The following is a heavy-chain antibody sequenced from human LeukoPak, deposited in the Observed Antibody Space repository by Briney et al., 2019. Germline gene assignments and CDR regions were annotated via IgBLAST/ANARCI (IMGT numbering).Heavy chain of an antibody. CDR1: GYTFTSYD. CDR3: ARGVRHYDFWSGYSGAYYMDV. CDR2: MNPNSGNT. Sequence: ASVKVSCKASGYTFTSYDINWVRQATGQGLEWMGWMNPNSGNTGYAQKFQGRVTMTRNTFISTAYMELSSLRSEDTAVYYCARGVRHYDFWSGYSGAYYMDVWGKGTTVTVSS. V-gene: IGHV1-8*01. D-gene: IGHD3-3*01. J-gene: IGHJ6*03.